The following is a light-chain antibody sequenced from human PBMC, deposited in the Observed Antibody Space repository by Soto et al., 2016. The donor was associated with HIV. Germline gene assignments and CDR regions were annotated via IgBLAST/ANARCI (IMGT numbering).Light chain of an antibody. V-gene: IGLV3-21*03. CDR1: NVGSKS. CDR3: QVWDVSSDHVV. CDR2: DDS. J-gene: IGLJ2*01. Sequence: SYVLTQPPSLSVAPRKTARITCGGNNVGSKSVHWYQQKPGQAPVLVVYDDSDQPSGIPERFSGSNSGNTATLTINRVEAGDEADYYCQVWDVSSDHVVFGGGTKLTVL.